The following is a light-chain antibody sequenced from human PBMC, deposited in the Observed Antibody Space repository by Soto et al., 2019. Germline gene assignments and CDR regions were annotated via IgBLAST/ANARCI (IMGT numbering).Light chain of an antibody. CDR1: QGISNF. J-gene: IGKJ1*01. V-gene: IGKV1-27*01. Sequence: IQMTQSPSTLSASVGDRVTITCRASQGISNFLAWYQQKPGKVPTLLVYGASTLQSGVPSRFSGSGSGTDFSLTISSLRPEEIATDHCQNYHSAPWTLGPGTTVDVK. CDR3: QNYHSAPWT. CDR2: GAS.